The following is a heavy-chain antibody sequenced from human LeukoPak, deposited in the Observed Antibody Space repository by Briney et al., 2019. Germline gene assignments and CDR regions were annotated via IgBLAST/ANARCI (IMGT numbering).Heavy chain of an antibody. D-gene: IGHD1-14*01. J-gene: IGHJ4*02. CDR3: ARVPSGNYGDY. Sequence: ASVKVSCKASGYTFTGYYMHWVRQAPGQGLEWMGRIIPILGIANYAQKFQGRVTITADKSTSTAYMELSSLRSEDTAVYYCARVPSGNYGDYWGQGTLVTVSS. V-gene: IGHV1-69*04. CDR2: IIPILGIA. CDR1: GYTFTGYY.